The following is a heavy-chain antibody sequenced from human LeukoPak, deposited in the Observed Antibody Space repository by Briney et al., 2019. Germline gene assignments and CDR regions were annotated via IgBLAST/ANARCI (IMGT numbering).Heavy chain of an antibody. CDR2: IRTKVYGATT. Sequence: GGSLRLSCTASGFTFGDYAMGWVRQAPGQGLEWVAFIRTKVYGATTEYAASGRGRITVSRDDSKGIAYRQMNGLKSEDTAVYYCTRDQGSYDSMGHNYYGLDVWGKGTTVTVSS. D-gene: IGHD3-10*01. CDR3: TRDQGSYDSMGHNYYGLDV. CDR1: GFTFGDYA. J-gene: IGHJ6*04. V-gene: IGHV3-49*04.